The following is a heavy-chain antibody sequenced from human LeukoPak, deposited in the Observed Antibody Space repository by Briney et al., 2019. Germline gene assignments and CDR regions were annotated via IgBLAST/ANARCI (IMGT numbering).Heavy chain of an antibody. CDR2: ISGRSSHV. J-gene: IGHJ1*01. Sequence: AGGSLRLSCSASGFSFSDYDMNWVRQAPGKCLEWVSAISGRSSHVYYGESVKGRFTISRDNAKNSLYLQLDSLGVEDTAVYYCGRAFPPLRTSSAGDLWGQGTLVTVSS. D-gene: IGHD3-16*01. CDR3: GRAFPPLRTSSAGDL. CDR1: GFSFSDYD. V-gene: IGHV3-21*01.